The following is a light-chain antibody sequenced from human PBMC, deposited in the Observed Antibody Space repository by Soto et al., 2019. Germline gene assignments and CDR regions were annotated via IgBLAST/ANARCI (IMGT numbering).Light chain of an antibody. J-gene: IGLJ3*02. Sequence: QSALTQSASVSGYPGQSITISCTGTSSDVGGYNYVSWYQQHPGKAPKLIIYDVSNRPSGVSTRFSGSKSGNTASLTISGLQAEDEADYSCSSYKSTNSGVFGGGTKVTVL. CDR3: SSYKSTNSGV. CDR1: SSDVGGYNY. V-gene: IGLV2-14*01. CDR2: DVS.